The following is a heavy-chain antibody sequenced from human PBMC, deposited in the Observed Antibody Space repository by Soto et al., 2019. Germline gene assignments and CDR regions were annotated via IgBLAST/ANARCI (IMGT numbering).Heavy chain of an antibody. CDR2: IYYSGTT. Sequence: KASETLSLTCTVSGDSVGSENYYWAWIRQSPKKGLEWIGYIYYSGTTNYNSHLKSRVSLSVDTSRNQFPLSLTSVTAADTAVYFCARSQRGRTAFTFDYWGQGVLVTVSS. V-gene: IGHV4-61*01. D-gene: IGHD1-26*01. CDR3: ARSQRGRTAFTFDY. J-gene: IGHJ4*02. CDR1: GDSVGSENYY.